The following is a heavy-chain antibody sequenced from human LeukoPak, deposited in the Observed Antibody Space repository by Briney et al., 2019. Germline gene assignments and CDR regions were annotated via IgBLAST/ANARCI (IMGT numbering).Heavy chain of an antibody. D-gene: IGHD3-10*01. Sequence: GGSLRLSCAASGFTFSSYAMHWVRQAPGKGLEWVAVISYDGSNKYYADSVKGRFTISRDNSKNTLYLQMNSLRAEDTAVYYCARESPSWFGYYWGQGTLVTVSS. V-gene: IGHV3-30-3*01. CDR1: GFTFSSYA. J-gene: IGHJ4*02. CDR2: ISYDGSNK. CDR3: ARESPSWFGYY.